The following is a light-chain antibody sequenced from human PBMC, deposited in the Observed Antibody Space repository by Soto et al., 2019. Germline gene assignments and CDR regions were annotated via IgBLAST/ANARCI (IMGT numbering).Light chain of an antibody. V-gene: IGKV3-20*01. J-gene: IGKJ1*01. CDR1: QSVSSSS. Sequence: EIVLTQSPGTLSLSPGEGATLSCRASQSVSSSSLAWYQQKPGQAPRLLLYGASNRATGVPDRFSGSGSGTDFTLTIISLEPEDFAVYYCQHYGNSLWTFGQGTKVEIK. CDR2: GAS. CDR3: QHYGNSLWT.